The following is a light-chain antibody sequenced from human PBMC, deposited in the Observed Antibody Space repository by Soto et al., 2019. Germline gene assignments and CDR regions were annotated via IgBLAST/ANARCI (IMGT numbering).Light chain of an antibody. CDR1: QTIDSW. CDR3: QQYHIYSGT. J-gene: IGKJ1*01. V-gene: IGKV1-5*03. Sequence: DIHMTQSPASVSASVGDRVTITCRASQTIDSWLAWYQQRPGKPPNLLIYKASTLASGVPSRFSGSGSGTEFTLTINSLQPDDFATYYCQQYHIYSGTFGQGTKVDIK. CDR2: KAS.